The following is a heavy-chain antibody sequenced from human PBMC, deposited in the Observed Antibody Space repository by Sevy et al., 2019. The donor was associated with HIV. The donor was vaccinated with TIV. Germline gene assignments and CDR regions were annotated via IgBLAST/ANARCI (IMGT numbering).Heavy chain of an antibody. CDR1: GSTFSYYA. CDR3: AKEGYRLPGADAIDI. V-gene: IGHV3-23*01. D-gene: IGHD3-16*01. CDR2: ISGSGDTT. J-gene: IGHJ3*02. Sequence: GGSLRLSCAASGSTFSYYAMTWVRQAPGKGLEWVSAISGSGDTTYYAESVKGRFTISRDNSRGTLYLQINSLRAEDTAIYFCAKEGYRLPGADAIDIWGQRTMVTVSS.